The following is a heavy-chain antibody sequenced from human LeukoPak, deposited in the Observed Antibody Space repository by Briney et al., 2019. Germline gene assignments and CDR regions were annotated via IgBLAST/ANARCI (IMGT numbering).Heavy chain of an antibody. D-gene: IGHD3-22*01. V-gene: IGHV4-31*03. Sequence: PSETLSLTCTVSGGSISSGGYYWSWIRQHPGKGLEWIGYIYYSGSTYYNPSLKSRVTISVDTSKNQFSLKLSSVTAAVTAVYYCARDYYDSSGYYYIDYWGQGTLVTVSS. CDR2: IYYSGST. CDR3: ARDYYDSSGYYYIDY. J-gene: IGHJ4*02. CDR1: GGSISSGGYY.